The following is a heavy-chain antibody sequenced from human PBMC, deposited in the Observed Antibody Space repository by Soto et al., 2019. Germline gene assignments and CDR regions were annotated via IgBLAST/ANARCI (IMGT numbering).Heavy chain of an antibody. D-gene: IGHD4-17*01. CDR3: ATGPLRVIDY. V-gene: IGHV1-24*01. Sequence: ASVKLSCTVSGYTLTEISMHWVRQAPGKGLEWMGGFDPEDGETIYAQKFQGRVTMTEDTSTDTAYMELSSLRSEDTAVYYCATGPLRVIDYWGQGTLVTVSS. CDR1: GYTLTEIS. J-gene: IGHJ4*02. CDR2: FDPEDGET.